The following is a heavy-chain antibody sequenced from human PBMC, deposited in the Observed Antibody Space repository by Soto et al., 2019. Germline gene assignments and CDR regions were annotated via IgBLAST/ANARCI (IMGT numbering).Heavy chain of an antibody. Sequence: SETLSLTCAVYGESLCGYYWNWIRQPPGKGLQWIGYIYSSGSTNYNPSLKSRVTISVDTSKNQFSLNLSSVTAADTAVYYCARQRRDFDYWGQGSLVTVS. V-gene: IGHV4-59*08. CDR3: ARQRRDFDY. CDR1: GESLCGYY. J-gene: IGHJ4*02. CDR2: IYSSGST.